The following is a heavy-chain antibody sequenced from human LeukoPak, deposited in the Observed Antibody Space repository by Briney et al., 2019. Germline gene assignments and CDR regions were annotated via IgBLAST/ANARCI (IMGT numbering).Heavy chain of an antibody. D-gene: IGHD1-26*01. V-gene: IGHV3-23*01. Sequence: GGSLRLSCAASGFTFSSYAMSWVRQAPGKGLEWVSAISGSGGSTYYADSVKGRFTISRDNSRNTLYLQMSSLRAEDTAVYYCAKAKWELDYYFDYWGQGTLVTVSS. J-gene: IGHJ4*02. CDR3: AKAKWELDYYFDY. CDR1: GFTFSSYA. CDR2: ISGSGGST.